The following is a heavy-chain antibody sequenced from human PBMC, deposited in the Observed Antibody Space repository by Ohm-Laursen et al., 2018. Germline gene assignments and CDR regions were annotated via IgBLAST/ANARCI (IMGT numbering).Heavy chain of an antibody. CDR2: IDAAGRT. CDR1: GFSFSDYD. V-gene: IGHV3-13*01. CDR3: AREERGSDFQGIDY. J-gene: IGHJ4*02. Sequence: GSLRLSCSASGFSFSDYDMHWVRLLTGKRLEWVSDIDAAGRTYYPASMEGRFTISRENDKNSLYLQVDSLRAGDTAVYYCAREERGSDFQGIDYWGQGTLVTVSS. D-gene: IGHD3/OR15-3a*01.